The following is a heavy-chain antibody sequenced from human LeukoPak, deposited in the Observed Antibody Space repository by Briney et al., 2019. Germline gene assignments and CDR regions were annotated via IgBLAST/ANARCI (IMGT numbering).Heavy chain of an antibody. CDR3: ARHDFYGNYPHNWFDP. J-gene: IGHJ5*02. V-gene: IGHV4-4*07. Sequence: SETLSLTCTVSGGSISSYYWSWIRIRQPAGKGLEWIGRIHSSGNTNYNPSLKGRVTMSVDTSKNQFSLSLTSVTAADTAVYYCARHDFYGNYPHNWFDPWGQGTLVTVSS. CDR2: IHSSGNT. CDR1: GGSISSYY. D-gene: IGHD4-11*01.